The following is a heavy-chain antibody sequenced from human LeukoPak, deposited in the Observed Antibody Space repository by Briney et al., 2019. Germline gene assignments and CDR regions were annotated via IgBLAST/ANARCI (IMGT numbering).Heavy chain of an antibody. D-gene: IGHD6-19*01. CDR3: ARSGYVSGWIYDY. CDR1: GYTFTAYY. Sequence: GASVKVSCKASGYTFTAYYMHWVRQAPGQELEWMGWINPNSGGTNSAQKFQGRVTMTRDTSINTAYMELSGLKSDDTAVYYCARSGYVSGWIYDYWGQGTLVTVSS. J-gene: IGHJ4*02. V-gene: IGHV1-2*02. CDR2: INPNSGGT.